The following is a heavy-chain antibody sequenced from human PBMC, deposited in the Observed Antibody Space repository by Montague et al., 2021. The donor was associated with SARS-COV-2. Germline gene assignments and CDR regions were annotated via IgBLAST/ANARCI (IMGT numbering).Heavy chain of an antibody. Sequence: SLRLSCAASGFTFNNYAMHWVRQAPGKGLEWVAIITYDGSNKYYEDSVKGRFAISRDNSQNTLYLQMNSLSAEDTAVYYCVRASLIKARIAVAGTSVYWGQGTLVTISS. CDR1: GFTFNNYA. J-gene: IGHJ4*02. CDR2: ITYDGSNK. V-gene: IGHV3-30*09. CDR3: VRASLIKARIAVAGTSVY. D-gene: IGHD6-19*01.